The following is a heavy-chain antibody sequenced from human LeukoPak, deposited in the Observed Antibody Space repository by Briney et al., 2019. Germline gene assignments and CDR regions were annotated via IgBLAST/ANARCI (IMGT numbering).Heavy chain of an antibody. CDR2: IYYSGST. V-gene: IGHV4-39*07. Sequence: PSETLSLTCTVSGGSITSSSYYWGWIRQPPGKGLEWIGSIYYSGSTYYNPSLKSRVTVSVDTSNNQFSLRLNSVTAADTAVYYCARDRTHNFYYYGMDVWGQGTTVTVSS. CDR1: GGSITSSSYY. D-gene: IGHD1-1*01. CDR3: ARDRTHNFYYYGMDV. J-gene: IGHJ6*02.